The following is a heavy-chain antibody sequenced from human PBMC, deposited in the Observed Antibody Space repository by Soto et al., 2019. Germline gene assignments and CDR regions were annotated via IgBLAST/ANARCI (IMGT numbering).Heavy chain of an antibody. CDR1: GFALSMYW. CDR2: INQVGSTQ. CDR3: AKGLAGHSLLRLLLRRGYYGMDV. D-gene: IGHD4-17*01. V-gene: IGHV3-7*01. J-gene: IGHJ6*02. Sequence: GGSLRLSCEASGFALSMYWMSWVRQAPGMGLQWVANINQVGSTQHYVDSVRGRFTISRDNAKNSLHLQMNSLRAEDTAVYYCAKGLAGHSLLRLLLRRGYYGMDVWGQGTTVTVSS.